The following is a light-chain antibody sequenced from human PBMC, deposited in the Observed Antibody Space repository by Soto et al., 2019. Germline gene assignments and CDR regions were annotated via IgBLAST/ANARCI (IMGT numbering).Light chain of an antibody. V-gene: IGLV2-11*01. Sequence: QSVLTQPRSVSGSPGQSVTISCTGSSSDIGRYNYVSWYQQHPGKPPKLITYDVSERPSGVPDRFSGSKSANTASLTISGLQAEDEADYYCCSYAGSHVVFGGVTKLTVL. CDR2: DVS. J-gene: IGLJ2*01. CDR3: CSYAGSHVV. CDR1: SSDIGRYNY.